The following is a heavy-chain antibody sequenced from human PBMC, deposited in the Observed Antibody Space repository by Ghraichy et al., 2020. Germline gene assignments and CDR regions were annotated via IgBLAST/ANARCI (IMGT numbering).Heavy chain of an antibody. V-gene: IGHV3-49*04. CDR3: TRAGAYSGSYYY. D-gene: IGHD1-26*01. CDR2: IRSKAYGGTT. J-gene: IGHJ4*02. Sequence: GGSLRLSCTASGFTFGDYAMSWVRQAPGKGLEWVGFIRSKAYGGTTEYAASVKGRFTISRDDSKSIAYLQMNSLKTENTAVYYCTRAGAYSGSYYYWGQGTLVTVSS. CDR1: GFTFGDYA.